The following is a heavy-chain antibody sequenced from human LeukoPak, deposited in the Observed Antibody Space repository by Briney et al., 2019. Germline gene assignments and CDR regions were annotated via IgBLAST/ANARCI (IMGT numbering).Heavy chain of an antibody. CDR1: GGSISSGGYY. CDR3: ARSGVGYGDYDN. D-gene: IGHD4-17*01. CDR2: IYYSGST. V-gene: IGHV4-31*03. J-gene: IGHJ4*02. Sequence: SETLSLTCTVSGGSISSGGYYWSWIRQHPGKGLEWIGYIYYSGSTYYDPSLKSRVTISVDTSKNQFSLKLSSVTAADTAVYYCARSGVGYGDYDNWGQGTLVTVSS.